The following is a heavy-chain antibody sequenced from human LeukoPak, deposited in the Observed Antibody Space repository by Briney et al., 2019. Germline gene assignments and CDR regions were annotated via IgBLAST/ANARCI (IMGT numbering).Heavy chain of an antibody. Sequence: RPGGSLRLSCAASGFTFDDYGMSWVRQAPGKGLEWVSGINWNGGSTGYADSVKGRFTISRDDAKNSLYLQMNSLRAEDTALYYCARVPWEPDAFDIWGQGTMVTVSS. CDR2: INWNGGST. V-gene: IGHV3-20*04. CDR3: ARVPWEPDAFDI. D-gene: IGHD1-26*01. CDR1: GFTFDDYG. J-gene: IGHJ3*02.